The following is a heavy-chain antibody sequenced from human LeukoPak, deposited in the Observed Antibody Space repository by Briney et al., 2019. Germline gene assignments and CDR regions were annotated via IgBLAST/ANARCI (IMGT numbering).Heavy chain of an antibody. Sequence: QSGGSLRLSCAASGFTLSSYAMNWVRQAPGKGLECVSTISGGGDSTYYADSVKGRFAISRDKSKNTLYLQMDSLRAEDTAVYYCAKGREAYSGSYTPFDYWGQGTLVTVSS. CDR1: GFTLSSYA. D-gene: IGHD1-26*01. V-gene: IGHV3-23*01. J-gene: IGHJ4*02. CDR2: ISGGGDST. CDR3: AKGREAYSGSYTPFDY.